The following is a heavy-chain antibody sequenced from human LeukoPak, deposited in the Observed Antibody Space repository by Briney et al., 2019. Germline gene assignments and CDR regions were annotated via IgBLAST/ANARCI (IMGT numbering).Heavy chain of an antibody. J-gene: IGHJ3*02. CDR1: GFTFSTYG. CDR2: ILYDGSDK. CDR3: TRDSYYKRQGGDFDI. D-gene: IGHD3-22*01. Sequence: GSLRLSCAASGFTFSTYGMHWVRQAPGKGLEWVAAILYDGSDKYYADSVKGRFTISRDNSKNTLYLQMNSLRAEDTAEYYCTRDSYYKRQGGDFDIWGQGTMVTVSS. V-gene: IGHV3-30*03.